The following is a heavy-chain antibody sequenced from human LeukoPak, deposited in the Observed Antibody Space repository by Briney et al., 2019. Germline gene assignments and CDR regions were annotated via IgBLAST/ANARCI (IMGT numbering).Heavy chain of an antibody. Sequence: GGSLRLSCAASGFAFSSYEMNWVRQAPGKGLEWVSYISVSGSTIYYADSVQGRFTISRDNAKNSLYLQMNSLRAEDTAVYYCARDFRSAYYIDYWGQGTLVTVSS. CDR1: GFAFSSYE. CDR2: ISVSGSTI. V-gene: IGHV3-48*03. D-gene: IGHD3-22*01. CDR3: ARDFRSAYYIDY. J-gene: IGHJ4*02.